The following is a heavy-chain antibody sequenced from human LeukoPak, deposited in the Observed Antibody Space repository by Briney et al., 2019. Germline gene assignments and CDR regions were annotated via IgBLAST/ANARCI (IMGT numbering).Heavy chain of an antibody. Sequence: GGSLRLSCAASGFPFSSYSMNWVRQAPGKGLEWVSSISTSSSYIYYADSVKGRFTISGDNAKNSLFLQMNSLRAEDTAVYYCVGYSQFDYWGQGTLVTVSS. V-gene: IGHV3-21*01. CDR2: ISTSSSYI. CDR3: VGYSQFDY. J-gene: IGHJ4*02. D-gene: IGHD5-24*01. CDR1: GFPFSSYS.